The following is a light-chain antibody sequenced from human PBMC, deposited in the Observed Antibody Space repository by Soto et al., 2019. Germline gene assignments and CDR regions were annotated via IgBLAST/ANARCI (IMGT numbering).Light chain of an antibody. V-gene: IGKV1-5*01. CDR2: DAS. Sequence: SQRTQAPSTLSASVGDRVTVTCRSSQSISTRLAWYQQKPGKAPKLLIYDASSLESGVPSRFSGSASGTEFTLTISSLQPDDFATYYCQQYNSYSTFGQGAMVDIK. CDR1: QSISTR. CDR3: QQYNSYST. J-gene: IGKJ1*01.